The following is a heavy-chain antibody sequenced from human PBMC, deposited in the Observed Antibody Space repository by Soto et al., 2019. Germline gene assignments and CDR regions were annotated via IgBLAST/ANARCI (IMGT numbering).Heavy chain of an antibody. V-gene: IGHV4-34*01. CDR1: CGSFSGYY. Sequence: SETLSLTCAVYCGSFSGYYWSWIRQPPGKGLEWIGEINHSGSTNYNPSLKSRVTISVDTSKNQFSLKLSSVTAADTAVYYCARGRHQLLYSYYYYGMDVWGQGTTVTVSS. CDR2: INHSGST. J-gene: IGHJ6*02. CDR3: ARGRHQLLYSYYYYGMDV. D-gene: IGHD2-2*02.